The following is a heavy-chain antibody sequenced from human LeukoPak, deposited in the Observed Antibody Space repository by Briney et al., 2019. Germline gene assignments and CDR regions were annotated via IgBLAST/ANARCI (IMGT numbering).Heavy chain of an antibody. Sequence: GGSLRLSCAASGFTFSSYAMHWVRQAPGKGLEWVAVISYDGSNKYYADSVKGRFTISRDNSKNTLYLQMNSLRAGDTAVYYCARDSDARGYGGVAYFDYWGQGTLVTVSS. V-gene: IGHV3-30-3*01. CDR1: GFTFSSYA. D-gene: IGHD5-12*01. J-gene: IGHJ4*02. CDR2: ISYDGSNK. CDR3: ARDSDARGYGGVAYFDY.